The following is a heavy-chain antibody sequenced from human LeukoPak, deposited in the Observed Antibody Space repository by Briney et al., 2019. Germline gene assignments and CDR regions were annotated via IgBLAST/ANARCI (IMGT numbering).Heavy chain of an antibody. CDR1: GYTFTGYY. V-gene: IGHV1-2*02. J-gene: IGHJ4*02. CDR2: INPNSGDT. Sequence: GASVKVSCKASGYTFTGYYMHWVRQAPGQGLEWMGWINPNSGDTNYAQKFQGRVTMTRDTSISTAYMELSRLRSDDTAVYYCARARPGIATHFDYWGQGTLVTVSS. D-gene: IGHD6-13*01. CDR3: ARARPGIATHFDY.